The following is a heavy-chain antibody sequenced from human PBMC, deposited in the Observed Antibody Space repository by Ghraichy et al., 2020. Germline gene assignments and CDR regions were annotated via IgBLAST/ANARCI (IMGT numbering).Heavy chain of an antibody. CDR3: ARSPSDRGDY. CDR2: IYSDGRT. Sequence: GSLRLSCAVSGFTVSNDYVSWVRRAPGKGLEWVSVIYSDGRTYYTDSVKGRFTISRDNSKNTVYLQMNSLRAEDTAVYYCARSPSDRGDYWGQGTLVTVSS. D-gene: IGHD3-22*01. V-gene: IGHV3-53*01. J-gene: IGHJ4*02. CDR1: GFTVSNDY.